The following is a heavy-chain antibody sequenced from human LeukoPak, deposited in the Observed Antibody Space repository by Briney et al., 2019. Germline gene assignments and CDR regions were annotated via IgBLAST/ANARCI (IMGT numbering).Heavy chain of an antibody. Sequence: SETPSLTCTVSGGSISSSSYYWGWIRQPPGKGLERIGSIYYSGSTYYNPSLKSRVTISVDTSKNQFSLKLSSVTAADTAVYYCAGPAVALFDYWGQGTLVTVSS. V-gene: IGHV4-39*05. CDR2: IYYSGST. CDR1: GGSISSSSYY. CDR3: AGPAVALFDY. D-gene: IGHD6-19*01. J-gene: IGHJ4*02.